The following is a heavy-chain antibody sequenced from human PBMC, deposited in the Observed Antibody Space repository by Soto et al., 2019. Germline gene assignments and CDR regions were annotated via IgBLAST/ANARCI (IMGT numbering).Heavy chain of an antibody. CDR2: IYDNGIT. D-gene: IGHD3-22*01. J-gene: IGHJ4*02. CDR3: ARTYDSNGYANEFDY. V-gene: IGHV4-59*12. Sequence: QVVLQESGPGLVKPSETLSLTCSVSGRSITSYYWSWVRQPPGKGLEWIGYIYDNGITSQNPSLKSRVTMSADTSQNQFSLKLTSVTGADTAVYYCARTYDSNGYANEFDYWGQGILVTVTS. CDR1: GRSITSYY.